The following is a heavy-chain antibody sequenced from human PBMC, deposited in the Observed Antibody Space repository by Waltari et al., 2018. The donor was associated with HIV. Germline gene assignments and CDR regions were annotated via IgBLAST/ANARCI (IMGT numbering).Heavy chain of an antibody. CDR2: VNTDTGKT. D-gene: IGHD3-10*01. V-gene: IGHV1-3*04. J-gene: IGHJ4*02. Sequence: QVQLVQSASQMRRPGASVTVSCEASGYTFTNNAIHWVRQAPGQRLEWMAWVNTDTGKTKYSQKFQTRVTFTKDTSATAAYMALSSLRPEDTAVYYCVRGPSCSGDTCYSVLDLWGQGTLVVVSS. CDR1: GYTFTNNA. CDR3: VRGPSCSGDTCYSVLDL.